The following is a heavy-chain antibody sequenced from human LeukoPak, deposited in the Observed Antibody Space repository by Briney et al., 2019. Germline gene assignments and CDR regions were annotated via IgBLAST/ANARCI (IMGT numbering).Heavy chain of an antibody. D-gene: IGHD4-17*01. CDR1: GGSISSSNW. V-gene: IGHV4-4*02. Sequence: SGTLSLTCAVSGGSISSSNWWSWVRQPPGKGLEWIGEISHSGSTNYNPSLKSRVTISVDTSKNQFSLKLSSVTAADTAVYYCARDKYGYYMDVWGKGTTVTISS. CDR3: ARDKYGYYMDV. J-gene: IGHJ6*03. CDR2: ISHSGST.